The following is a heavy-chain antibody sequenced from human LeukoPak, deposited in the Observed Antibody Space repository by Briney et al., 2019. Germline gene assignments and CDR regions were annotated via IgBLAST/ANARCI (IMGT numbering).Heavy chain of an antibody. V-gene: IGHV1-24*01. Sequence: ASVKVSGKVSGYSLSDLNIQWVRQAPGKGLECMGGFDPEQATTIYAQNFQGRLTMTEEISTDTVYMELSSLTSEDTAVYYCATRSGDFWSGFENWGQGTLVTVSS. D-gene: IGHD3-3*01. CDR3: ATRSGDFWSGFEN. CDR2: FDPEQATT. CDR1: GYSLSDLN. J-gene: IGHJ4*02.